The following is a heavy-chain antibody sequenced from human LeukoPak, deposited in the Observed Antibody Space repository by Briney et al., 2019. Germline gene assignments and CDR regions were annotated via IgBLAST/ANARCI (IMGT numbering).Heavy chain of an antibody. J-gene: IGHJ4*02. Sequence: SETLSLTCAVSGYSISSGYYWGWIRQPPGKGLEWIGSIYHSGSTYYNPSLKSRVTISVDTSKNQFSLKLTSVTAADTAVYYCARDASNGGHYWGQGTLVTVSS. CDR1: GYSISSGYY. CDR3: ARDASNGGHY. D-gene: IGHD2-8*01. CDR2: IYHSGST. V-gene: IGHV4-38-2*02.